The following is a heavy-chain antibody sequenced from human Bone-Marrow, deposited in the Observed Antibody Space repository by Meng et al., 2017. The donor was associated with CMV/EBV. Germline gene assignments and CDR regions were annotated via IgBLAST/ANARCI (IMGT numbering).Heavy chain of an antibody. J-gene: IGHJ6*02. CDR1: GFPYSDYY. V-gene: IGHV3-11*01. D-gene: IGHD3-10*01. CDR3: ARSYVGFDYHGMDV. Sequence: GESLKISCAASGFPYSDYYMSWIRQAPGKGLEWVSYISSSGSNIFYADSVKGRFTLSRDNAKNSLYLQMNSLRAEDTAVYYCARSYVGFDYHGMDVWGQGTTVTVSS. CDR2: ISSSGSNI.